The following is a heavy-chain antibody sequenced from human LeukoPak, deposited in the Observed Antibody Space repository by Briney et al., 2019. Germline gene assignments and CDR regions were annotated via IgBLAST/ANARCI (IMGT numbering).Heavy chain of an antibody. CDR1: GFSFDAYA. Sequence: PGGSLRPSCVASGFSFDAYAMSWVRQAPGKGLEWVSGISGRGGTTFYADSVKGRFTTSRDNSKNTLYLQMNSLRAEDTAVYYCAKGGLTGGKYYFDYWGQGTLVTVSS. CDR3: AKGGLTGGKYYFDY. CDR2: ISGRGGTT. V-gene: IGHV3-23*01. J-gene: IGHJ4*02. D-gene: IGHD7-27*01.